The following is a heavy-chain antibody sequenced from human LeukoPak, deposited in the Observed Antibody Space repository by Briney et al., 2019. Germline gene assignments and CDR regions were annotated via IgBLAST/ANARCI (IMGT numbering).Heavy chain of an antibody. D-gene: IGHD3-10*01. J-gene: IGHJ5*02. V-gene: IGHV4-30-4*07. Sequence: SETLSLTCAVSGGSISSGDYSWSWIRQPPGKGLEWIGNIYYSGSTYYNPSLKSRVNISVDTSKNQFSLKLTSVTAADTAVYYRARSQFYGSGSYQGRWFDPWGQGTLVTVSS. CDR1: GGSISSGDYS. CDR2: IYYSGST. CDR3: ARSQFYGSGSYQGRWFDP.